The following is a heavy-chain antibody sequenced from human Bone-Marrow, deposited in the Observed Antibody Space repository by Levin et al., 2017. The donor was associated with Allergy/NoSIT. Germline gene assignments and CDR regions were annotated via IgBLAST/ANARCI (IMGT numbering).Heavy chain of an antibody. V-gene: IGHV4-31*03. Sequence: PSETLSLTCTVSGGSISSGGYYWSWIRQHPGKGLEWIGYIYYSGSTYYNPSLKSRVTISVDTSKNQFSLKLSSVTAADMAVYYCARVFSAMVLERVAGRPDEYFQHWGQGTLVTVSS. CDR2: IYYSGST. J-gene: IGHJ1*01. D-gene: IGHD3-10*01. CDR1: GGSISSGGYY. CDR3: ARVFSAMVLERVAGRPDEYFQH.